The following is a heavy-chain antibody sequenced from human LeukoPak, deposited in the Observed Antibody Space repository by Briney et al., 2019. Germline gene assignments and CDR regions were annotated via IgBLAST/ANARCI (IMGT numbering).Heavy chain of an antibody. Sequence: ASVKVSCQASGYTFPSYGISWVRQAPGQGLEWMGWISAYNGNTNYAQKLQGRVTMTTDTSTSTAYMELRSLRSDDTAVYYCARASSVGIAVAGTSDYWGQGTLVTVSS. J-gene: IGHJ4*02. CDR3: ARASSVGIAVAGTSDY. CDR2: ISAYNGNT. V-gene: IGHV1-18*01. D-gene: IGHD6-19*01. CDR1: GYTFPSYG.